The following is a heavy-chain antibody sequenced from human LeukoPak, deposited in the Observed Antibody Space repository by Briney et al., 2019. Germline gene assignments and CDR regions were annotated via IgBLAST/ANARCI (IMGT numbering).Heavy chain of an antibody. CDR1: GGYFTRYS. Sequence: VASVKVSCKVSGGYFTRYSITWVRQAPGPGLERMGASIPFFGTANYAQKFQGRVTIATDESTNTAYMELTRLRSEDTAVYYCASVAENSSGYYFWGQGTLVTVSS. D-gene: IGHD3-22*01. CDR2: SIPFFGTA. J-gene: IGHJ4*01. V-gene: IGHV1-69*05. CDR3: ASVAENSSGYYF.